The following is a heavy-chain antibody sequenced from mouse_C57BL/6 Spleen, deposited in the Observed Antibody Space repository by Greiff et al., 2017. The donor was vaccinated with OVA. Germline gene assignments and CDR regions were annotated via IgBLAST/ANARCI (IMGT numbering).Heavy chain of an antibody. CDR3: VRSNAYYYAMDY. J-gene: IGHJ4*01. Sequence: EVQRVESGGGLVQPKGSLKLSCAASGFSFNTYAMNWVRQAPGKGLEWVARIRSKSNNYATYYADSVKDRFTISRDDSESMLYLQMNNLKTEDTAMYYCVRSNAYYYAMDYWGQGTSVTVSS. CDR1: GFSFNTYA. CDR2: IRSKSNNYAT. V-gene: IGHV10-1*01.